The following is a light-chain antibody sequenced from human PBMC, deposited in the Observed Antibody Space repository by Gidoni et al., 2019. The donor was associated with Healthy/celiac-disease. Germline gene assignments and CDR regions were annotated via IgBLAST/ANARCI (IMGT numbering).Light chain of an antibody. CDR2: GAS. CDR1: QSVSSSY. Sequence: EIVMTQSPATLSLSPGERANLSCRASQSVSSSYLSWYQQKPGQAPRLLIYGASTRATGIPARFSGSGSGTDFTLTISSLQPEDFAVYYCQQDYNLPTFGQGTKLEIK. V-gene: IGKV3D-7*01. CDR3: QQDYNLPT. J-gene: IGKJ2*01.